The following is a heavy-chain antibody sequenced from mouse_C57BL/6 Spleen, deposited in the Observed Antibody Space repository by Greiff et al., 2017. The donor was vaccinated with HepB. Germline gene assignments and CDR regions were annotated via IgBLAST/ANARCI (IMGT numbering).Heavy chain of an antibody. D-gene: IGHD3-3*01. V-gene: IGHV1-42*01. J-gene: IGHJ2*01. CDR1: GYSFTGYY. Sequence: VQLQQSGPELVKPGASVKISCKASGYSFTGYYMNWVKQSPEKSLEWIGEINPSTGGTTYNQKFKAKATLTVDKSSSTAYMQLKSLTSEDSAVYYCARSGGWDYWGQGTTLTVSS. CDR3: ARSGGWDY. CDR2: INPSTGGT.